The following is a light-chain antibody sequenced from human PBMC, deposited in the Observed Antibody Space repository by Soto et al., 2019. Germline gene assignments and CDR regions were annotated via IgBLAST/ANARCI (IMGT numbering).Light chain of an antibody. CDR3: QSYDSSLSGNWV. Sequence: QSVQTQPPSVSGAPGQRVTISCTGSSSNIGAGYDVHWYQQLPGTAPKLLIYGNSNRPSGVPDRFSGSKSGTSASLAITGLQAEDEADYYCQSYDSSLSGNWVFGGGTKLTVL. CDR1: SSNIGAGYD. CDR2: GNS. V-gene: IGLV1-40*01. J-gene: IGLJ3*02.